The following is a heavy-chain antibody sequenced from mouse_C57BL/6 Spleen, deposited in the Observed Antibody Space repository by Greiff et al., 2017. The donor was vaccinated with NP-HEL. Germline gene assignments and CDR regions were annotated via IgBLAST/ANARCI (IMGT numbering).Heavy chain of an antibody. CDR1: GYSITSGYY. CDR2: ISYDGSN. D-gene: IGHD2-2*01. J-gene: IGHJ4*01. Sequence: DVKLQESGPGLVKPSQSLSLTCSVTGYSITSGYYWNWIRQFPGNKLEWMGYISYDGSNNYNPSLKNRISITRDTSKNQFFLKLNSVTTEDTATYYCARDEGLRLAMDYWGQGTSVTVSS. CDR3: ARDEGLRLAMDY. V-gene: IGHV3-6*01.